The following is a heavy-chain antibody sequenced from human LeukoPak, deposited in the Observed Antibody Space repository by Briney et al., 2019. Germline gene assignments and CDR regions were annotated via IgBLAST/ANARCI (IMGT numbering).Heavy chain of an antibody. J-gene: IGHJ4*02. CDR3: AKSLGSVVVTVNDY. D-gene: IGHD2-21*02. V-gene: IGHV3-23*01. Sequence: GGSLRLSCAASGFTVSSSYMSWVRQAPGKGLEWVAGISDSGGSTNYADSVKGRFTISRDNSKNTLYLQMNSLRAEDTAVYYCAKSLGSVVVTVNDYWGQGTLVTVSS. CDR1: GFTVSSSY. CDR2: ISDSGGST.